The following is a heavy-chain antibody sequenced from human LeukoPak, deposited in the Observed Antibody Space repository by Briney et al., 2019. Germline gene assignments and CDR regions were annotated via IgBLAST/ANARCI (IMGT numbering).Heavy chain of an antibody. V-gene: IGHV3-23*01. CDR3: AKIVGSYWTPGYDY. Sequence: GGSLRLSCAASGFTFSSYAMSWVRQAPGKGLEWVSAISGSGDNPYYADSVKGRFTISRDNSKNTLYLQMNSLRAEDTALYYCAKIVGSYWTPGYDYWGQGTLVTVSS. CDR1: GFTFSSYA. CDR2: ISGSGDNP. D-gene: IGHD1-26*01. J-gene: IGHJ4*02.